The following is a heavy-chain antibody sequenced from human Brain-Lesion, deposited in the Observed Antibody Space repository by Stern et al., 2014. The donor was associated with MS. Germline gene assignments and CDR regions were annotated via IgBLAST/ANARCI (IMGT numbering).Heavy chain of an antibody. Sequence: HVQLVESGSELKEPGASVKVSCKASGYTFTYHAMSWVRQAPGQGLEWMGWMKTHTGKPTYAQGFTGRFGLSLDTSVRTSYLQISSLKAEDTAVYYCARVSGDCRSASCSSESDYYYYMDVWGRGTTVTVSS. CDR2: MKTHTGKP. CDR1: GYTFTYHA. J-gene: IGHJ6*03. D-gene: IGHD2-2*01. V-gene: IGHV7-4-1*02. CDR3: ARVSGDCRSASCSSESDYYYYMDV.